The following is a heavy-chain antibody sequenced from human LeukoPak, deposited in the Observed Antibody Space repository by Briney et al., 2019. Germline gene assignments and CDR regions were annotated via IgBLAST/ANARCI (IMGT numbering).Heavy chain of an antibody. V-gene: IGHV5-51*01. CDR3: ARQGRAAAGDLDY. J-gene: IGHJ4*02. Sequence: GESLKISCQGSGYSFTSYWIGWVRQMPGKGLELMGISYPGDSATRYSPSFQGQVTISADKPISTAYLQWSSLKDSDTGMYYCARQGRAAAGDLDYWGQGTLVTVSS. CDR2: SYPGDSAT. D-gene: IGHD6-13*01. CDR1: GYSFTSYW.